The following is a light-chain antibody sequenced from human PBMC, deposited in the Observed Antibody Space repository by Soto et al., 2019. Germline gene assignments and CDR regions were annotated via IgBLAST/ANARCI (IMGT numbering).Light chain of an antibody. Sequence: QSVLTQPPSVSGAPGQRVTISCTGSSSNIGAGYDVHWYQQLPGTAPKLLIYGNSNRPSGVPDRFSGSKSGTSASLAITGLHAEDEADYYCQSYDSRRSGVVFGGGTKLTVL. CDR2: GNS. V-gene: IGLV1-40*01. J-gene: IGLJ2*01. CDR3: QSYDSRRSGVV. CDR1: SSNIGAGYD.